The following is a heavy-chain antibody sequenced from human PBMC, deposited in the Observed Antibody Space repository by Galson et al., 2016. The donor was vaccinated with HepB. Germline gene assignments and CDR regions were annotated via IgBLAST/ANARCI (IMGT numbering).Heavy chain of an antibody. CDR1: GVTFSSYA. CDR2: VRDSSGDI. V-gene: IGHV3-23*01. Sequence: SLRLSCAASGVTFSSYAMTWVRQAPGKGLEWVATVRDSSGDIHVADTVKGRFSVSRDNSRNILHLQMNSLRAAETAMYYCARDLEGFQDYFDSWGQGTLVTVSS. J-gene: IGHJ4*02. CDR3: ARDLEGFQDYFDS. D-gene: IGHD2-21*01.